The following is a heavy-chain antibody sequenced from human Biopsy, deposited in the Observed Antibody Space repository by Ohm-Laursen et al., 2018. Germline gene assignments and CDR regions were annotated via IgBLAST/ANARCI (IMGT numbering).Heavy chain of an antibody. CDR1: GFAFNLYE. J-gene: IGHJ6*02. Sequence: ESPRLSCAASGFAFNLYEMNWIRQTPGKGLEWIGEINHSGRTNYNPSLKSRVTISVDTSKNQFSLKVRSVTAADTAVYYCVRGVDYYDPYHYYALDVWGQGTTVTVSS. D-gene: IGHD3-22*01. V-gene: IGHV4-34*01. CDR2: INHSGRT. CDR3: VRGVDYYDPYHYYALDV.